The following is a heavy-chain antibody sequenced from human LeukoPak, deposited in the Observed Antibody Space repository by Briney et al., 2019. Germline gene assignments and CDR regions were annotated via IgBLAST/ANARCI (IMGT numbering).Heavy chain of an antibody. CDR2: IIPIFGTA. J-gene: IGHJ4*02. V-gene: IGHV1-69*13. Sequence: ASVKVSCKASGGTFSSYAISWVRQAPGQGLEWMGGIIPIFGTANYAQKFQGRVTITADESTSTAYMELSSLRSEDTAVYYCASVLYYDFWSGCYTLDYWGQGTLVTVSS. CDR3: ASVLYYDFWSGCYTLDY. D-gene: IGHD3-3*01. CDR1: GGTFSSYA.